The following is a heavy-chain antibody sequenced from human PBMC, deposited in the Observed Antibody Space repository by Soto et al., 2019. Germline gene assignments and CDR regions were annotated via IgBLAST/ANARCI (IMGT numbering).Heavy chain of an antibody. Sequence: ASVKVSCKASGYTFTSYAMHWVRQAPGQRLEWMGWINAGGGSTKYSQKFQGRVTITRDTSTSTAYMELSSLRSEDTAVYYCARENADFGVVTPPFDYWGQGTLVTVSS. CDR1: GYTFTSYA. J-gene: IGHJ4*02. CDR3: ARENADFGVVTPPFDY. CDR2: INAGGGST. V-gene: IGHV1-3*01. D-gene: IGHD3-3*01.